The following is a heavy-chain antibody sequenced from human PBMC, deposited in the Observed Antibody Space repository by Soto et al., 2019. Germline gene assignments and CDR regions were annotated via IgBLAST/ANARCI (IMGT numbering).Heavy chain of an antibody. CDR2: ISGSGGST. V-gene: IGHV3-23*01. J-gene: IGHJ6*03. D-gene: IGHD6-13*01. CDR3: ANGAAADPSVYYYYMDV. CDR1: GFTFSSYA. Sequence: GGSVRLSCAASGFTFSSYAMSWVRQAPGKGLDWVSTISGSGGSTYYADSVKGRFTISRDNSKNTLYLQMNSLRAEDTAVYYCANGAAADPSVYYYYMDVWGKGTTVTVS.